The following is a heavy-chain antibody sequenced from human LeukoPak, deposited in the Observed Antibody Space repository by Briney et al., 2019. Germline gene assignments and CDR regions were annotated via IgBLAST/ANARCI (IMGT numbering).Heavy chain of an antibody. CDR3: ARSLWPEDY. Sequence: GGSLRRSCAASGFTYSSFYMSWVRQAPGKGLEWVANINPDGSARYYADSVRGRFTISRDNAKNSMYLQMNSLRAEDSAVYYCARSLWPEDYWGQGTLVTVSS. CDR1: GFTYSSFY. J-gene: IGHJ4*02. CDR2: INPDGSAR. D-gene: IGHD2-21*01. V-gene: IGHV3-7*01.